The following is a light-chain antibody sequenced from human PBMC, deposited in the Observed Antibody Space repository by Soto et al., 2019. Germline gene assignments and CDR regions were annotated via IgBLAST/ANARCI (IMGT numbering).Light chain of an antibody. CDR1: SSDVGGYNH. CDR2: DVS. V-gene: IGLV2-14*03. Sequence: QSALTQPASVSGSPGQSITIACTGTSSDVGGYNHVSWYQVHPGKAPRLVIYDVSIRPPAVSDRFSGSTSGNTASLTISGLQAEDEADYYCSSYTATRTVVFGGGTKPTVL. J-gene: IGLJ3*02. CDR3: SSYTATRTVV.